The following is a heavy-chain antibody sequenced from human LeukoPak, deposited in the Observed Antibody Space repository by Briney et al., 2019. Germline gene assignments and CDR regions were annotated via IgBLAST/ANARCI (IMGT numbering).Heavy chain of an antibody. D-gene: IGHD1-26*01. CDR3: ARDRVGAPDY. J-gene: IGHJ4*02. Sequence: SETLSLTCTVSGGSISSSSYYWGWIRQPPGKGLEWIGSIYYSGSTYYNPSLKSRVTISVDTSKNQFSLKLSSVTAADTVVYYCARDRVGAPDYWGQGTLVTVSS. CDR1: GGSISSSSYY. CDR2: IYYSGST. V-gene: IGHV4-39*02.